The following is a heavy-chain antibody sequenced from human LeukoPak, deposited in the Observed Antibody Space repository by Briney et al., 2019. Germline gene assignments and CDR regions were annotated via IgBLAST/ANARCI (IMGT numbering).Heavy chain of an antibody. V-gene: IGHV3-64*01. CDR2: ISSNGDNT. CDR3: ARERYYDGNAFDI. Sequence: GGSLRLSCATSGFTFSSSTFGSYTMNWVRQTPGKGLKYVSAISSNGDNTYYANSVEGRFIISRDNSKNTLYLQMGSLRAEDMAVYYCARERYYDGNAFDIWGQGTMVTVSS. D-gene: IGHD3-22*01. J-gene: IGHJ3*02. CDR1: GFTFSSSTFGSYT.